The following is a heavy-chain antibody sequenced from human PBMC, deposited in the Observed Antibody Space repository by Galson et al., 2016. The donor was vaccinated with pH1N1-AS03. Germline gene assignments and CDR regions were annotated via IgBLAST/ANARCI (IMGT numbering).Heavy chain of an antibody. D-gene: IGHD5-24*01. CDR3: ARGDSGATATITNFDY. CDR1: GFTFTDYY. Sequence: SVKVSCKASGFTFTDYYIHWIRQVPGQGLEWMGRINSKSGATKYVQKFEGRATMTRDTSISTAFLELTSLHSDDTAVYFCARGDSGATATITNFDYWGQGILVTVSS. J-gene: IGHJ4*02. V-gene: IGHV1-2*06. CDR2: INSKSGAT.